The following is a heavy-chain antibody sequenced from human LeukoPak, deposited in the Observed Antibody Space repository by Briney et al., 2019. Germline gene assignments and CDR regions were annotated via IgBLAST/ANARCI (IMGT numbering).Heavy chain of an antibody. CDR2: IYYSGST. CDR1: GGTISSYY. V-gene: IGHV4-59*01. Sequence: SETLSLTCTVSGGTISSYYWSWIRQPPGKGLEWIGYIYYSGSTNYNPSLKSRVTISVDTSKNQFSLKLSSVTAADTAVYYRARAPLVGAEEDAFDIWGQGTMVTVSS. CDR3: ARAPLVGAEEDAFDI. D-gene: IGHD1-26*01. J-gene: IGHJ3*02.